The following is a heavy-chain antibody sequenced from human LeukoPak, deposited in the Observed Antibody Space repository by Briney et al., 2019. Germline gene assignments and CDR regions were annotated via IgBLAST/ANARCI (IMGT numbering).Heavy chain of an antibody. V-gene: IGHV3-49*03. CDR3: TRLGRAYCGGDYYPGAFDI. D-gene: IGHD2-21*02. CDR1: GFTFGDYA. Sequence: GGSLRLSCTASGFTFGDYAMSWFRQAPGKGREWVGFIRSKAYGGTTEYAASVKGRFTISRDDSKSIAYLQMNSLKTEDTAVYYCTRLGRAYCGGDYYPGAFDIWGQGTMVTVSS. J-gene: IGHJ3*02. CDR2: IRSKAYGGTT.